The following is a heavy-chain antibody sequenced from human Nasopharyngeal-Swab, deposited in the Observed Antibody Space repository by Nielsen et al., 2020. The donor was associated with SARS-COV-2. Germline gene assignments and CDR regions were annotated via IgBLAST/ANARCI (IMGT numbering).Heavy chain of an antibody. CDR1: GFTFSSYS. J-gene: IGHJ4*02. V-gene: IGHV3-21*01. D-gene: IGHD3-22*01. CDR3: ARGSDYYDSSGYYDY. Sequence: GGSLRLSYAASGFTFSSYSMNWVRQAPGKGLEWVSSISSSSSYIYYADSVKGRFTISRDNAKNSLYLQMNSLRAEDTAVYYCARGSDYYDSSGYYDYWGQGTLVTVSS. CDR2: ISSSSSYI.